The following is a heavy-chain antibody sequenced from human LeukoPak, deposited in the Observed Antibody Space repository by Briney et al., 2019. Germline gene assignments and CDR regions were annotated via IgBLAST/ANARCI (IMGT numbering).Heavy chain of an antibody. CDR2: IIPIFGTA. J-gene: IGHJ3*02. V-gene: IGHV1-69*05. CDR3: ARQLHYYDSSGHDAFDI. D-gene: IGHD3-22*01. CDR1: GGTFSSYA. Sequence: SVKVSCKASGGTFSSYAISWVRQAPGQGLEWMGRIIPIFGTANYAQKFQGRVTITTDESTSTAYMELSSLRSEDTAVYYCARQLHYYDSSGHDAFDIWGQGTMVTVSS.